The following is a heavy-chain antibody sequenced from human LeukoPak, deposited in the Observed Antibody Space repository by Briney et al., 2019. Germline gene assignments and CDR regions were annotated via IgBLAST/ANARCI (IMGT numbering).Heavy chain of an antibody. CDR2: ITGDGGGT. CDR3: AKETSSGNFVTIDC. D-gene: IGHD1-26*01. J-gene: IGHJ4*02. V-gene: IGHV3-23*01. CDR1: GFTFRSYV. Sequence: PGGSLRLSCAASGFTFRSYVMSWVRQTPEKGLGWVSAITGDGGGTNHADSVKGRFTIFRDNSKNTLYLQMNSLRAEDTAVYYCAKETSSGNFVTIDCWGQGALVTVSS.